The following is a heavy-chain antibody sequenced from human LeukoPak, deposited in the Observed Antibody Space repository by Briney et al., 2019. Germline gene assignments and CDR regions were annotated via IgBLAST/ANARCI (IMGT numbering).Heavy chain of an antibody. CDR3: ARDPDTFDY. Sequence: GGSLRLSCAASGFTFSGSAMHWVRQAPGKGLEWVANIKQDGSEKYYVDSVKGRFTISRDNAKNSLYLQMNSLRAEDTAVYYCARDPDTFDYWGQGTLVTVSS. CDR1: GFTFSGSA. CDR2: IKQDGSEK. V-gene: IGHV3-7*01. D-gene: IGHD5-18*01. J-gene: IGHJ4*02.